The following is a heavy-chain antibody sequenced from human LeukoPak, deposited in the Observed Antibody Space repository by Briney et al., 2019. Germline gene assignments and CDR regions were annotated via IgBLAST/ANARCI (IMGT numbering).Heavy chain of an antibody. J-gene: IGHJ5*02. CDR3: AREMTITGTMVYNWFDP. CDR1: GGTFSSYA. V-gene: IGHV1-69*05. D-gene: IGHD1-7*01. Sequence: SVKVSCEASGGTFSSYAISWVRQAPGQGLEWMGGIIPIFGTANYAQKFQGRVTITTDESTSTAYMQLSSLRSEDTAVYYCAREMTITGTMVYNWFDPWGQGTLVTVSS. CDR2: IIPIFGTA.